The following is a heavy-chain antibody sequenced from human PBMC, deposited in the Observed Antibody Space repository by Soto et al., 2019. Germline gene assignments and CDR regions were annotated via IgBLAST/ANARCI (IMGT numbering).Heavy chain of an antibody. CDR1: GFSFSSYW. V-gene: IGHV3-7*01. Sequence: PGGSLRLSCAASGFSFSSYWMSWVRQAPGKGLEWVANIKQDGSEKYYVDSVKGRFTISRDNAKNSLYLQMNSLRAEDTAVYYCARGPSPVYGDYYYGMDVWGQGTTVTVSS. D-gene: IGHD4-17*01. CDR3: ARGPSPVYGDYYYGMDV. J-gene: IGHJ6*02. CDR2: IKQDGSEK.